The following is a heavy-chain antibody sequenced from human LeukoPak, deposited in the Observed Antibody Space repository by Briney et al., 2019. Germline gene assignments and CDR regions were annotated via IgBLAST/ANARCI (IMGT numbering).Heavy chain of an antibody. J-gene: IGHJ4*02. V-gene: IGHV1-2*06. Sequence: ASVKVSCKASGYTFTGYYIHWVRQAPGQGLEWMGRINPNNGGTNYAQKFQGRVTMTRDTSISTAYMELSRLRSDDTAVYYCARGRFLDSPLSYYFDYWGQGTLVTVSS. D-gene: IGHD3-3*01. CDR2: INPNNGGT. CDR1: GYTFTGYY. CDR3: ARGRFLDSPLSYYFDY.